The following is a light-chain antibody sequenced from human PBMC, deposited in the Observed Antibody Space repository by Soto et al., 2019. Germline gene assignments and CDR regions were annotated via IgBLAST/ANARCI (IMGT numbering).Light chain of an antibody. Sequence: QTVVTQEPSFSVSPGGTVTLTCGLSSGSVSTSYYPSWHQQTPGQAPRTLIYSTNTRSSGVPNRFSGSILGNKAALTITGAQADDECDYYCVLYMGGGISVFGGGTKLTVL. J-gene: IGLJ3*02. CDR2: STN. V-gene: IGLV8-61*01. CDR3: VLYMGGGISV. CDR1: SGSVSTSYY.